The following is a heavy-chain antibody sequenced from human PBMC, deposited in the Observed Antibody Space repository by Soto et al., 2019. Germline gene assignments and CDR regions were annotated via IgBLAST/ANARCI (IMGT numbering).Heavy chain of an antibody. J-gene: IGHJ5*02. CDR2: IWYDGSNK. Sequence: QVQLVESGGGVVQPGRSLRLSCAASGFSFSSYGMHWVRQAPGKGLGWVAVIWYDGSNKYYADSVKGRFTISRDNSKNTLYLEMNSLRVEDTAVYYCARGIGELSDYFDPWGQGTLVTVSS. D-gene: IGHD3-16*02. CDR3: ARGIGELSDYFDP. V-gene: IGHV3-33*01. CDR1: GFSFSSYG.